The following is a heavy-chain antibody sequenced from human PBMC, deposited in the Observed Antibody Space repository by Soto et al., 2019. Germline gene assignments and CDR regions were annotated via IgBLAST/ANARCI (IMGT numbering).Heavy chain of an antibody. V-gene: IGHV3-23*01. CDR3: AKGRGGSGSLTPRVDF. D-gene: IGHD3-10*01. CDR1: GFTFNNYA. CDR2: ISGGGDTT. Sequence: EVRLLESGGGLVQPGGSLRLSCAASGFTFNNYAMTWVRQAPGKGLEWVSAISGGGDTTSYADSVKGRFTVSRDGSKNTLYLQMSSLRAEDTALYYCAKGRGGSGSLTPRVDFWGQGTRVTVSS. J-gene: IGHJ4*02.